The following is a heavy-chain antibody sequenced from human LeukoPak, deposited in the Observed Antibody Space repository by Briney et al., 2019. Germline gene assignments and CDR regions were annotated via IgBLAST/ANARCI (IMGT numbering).Heavy chain of an antibody. V-gene: IGHV3-23*01. D-gene: IGHD1-26*01. J-gene: IGHJ6*03. CDR2: LGGGGIDT. Sequence: PGGSLRLSCAASGFTFSNYAMGWVRQAPGKGLEWVSTLGGGGIDTYYADSVKGRFTISRDNSKNTLYLQMNSLRAEDTAVYYCAKDRSQIYYNYYMDVWGKGTTVTVSS. CDR3: AKDRSQIYYNYYMDV. CDR1: GFTFSNYA.